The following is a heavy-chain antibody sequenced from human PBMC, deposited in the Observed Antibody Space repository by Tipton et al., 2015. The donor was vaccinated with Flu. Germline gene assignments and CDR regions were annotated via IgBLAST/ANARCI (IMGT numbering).Heavy chain of an antibody. CDR2: IYPGDSDT. J-gene: IGHJ6*02. V-gene: IGHV5-51*01. Sequence: QLVQSGAEVKKPGESLKISCKGSGYSFTSYWIGWVRQMPGKGLEWMGIIYPGDSDTRYSPSFQGQVTISADKSISTAYLQWSSLKASATAMYYCARQPKAAAGTGGSYYYGMDVWGQGTTVTVSS. CDR3: ARQPKAAAGTGGSYYYGMDV. D-gene: IGHD6-13*01. CDR1: GYSFTSYW.